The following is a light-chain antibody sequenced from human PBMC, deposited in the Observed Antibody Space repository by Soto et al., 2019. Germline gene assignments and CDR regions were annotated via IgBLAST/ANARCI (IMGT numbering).Light chain of an antibody. J-gene: IGLJ2*01. CDR2: EGS. Sequence: QSALTQPASVSGSPGHSITISCTGTSSDVGRYNLVSWYQHHPGKAPRLMIYEGSERPSGVSNRFSGSKSGNTASLTISGLQAEDEAHYYCCSFSTGGSWIFGGGTKLTVL. CDR3: CSFSTGGSWI. CDR1: SSDVGRYNL. V-gene: IGLV2-23*01.